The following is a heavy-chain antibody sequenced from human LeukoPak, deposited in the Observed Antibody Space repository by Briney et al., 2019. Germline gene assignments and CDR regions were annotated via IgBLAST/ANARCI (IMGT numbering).Heavy chain of an antibody. CDR3: ARGGSGLIY. D-gene: IGHD6-19*01. V-gene: IGHV1-2*02. CDR1: GYTFTSYG. Sequence: ASVKVSCKASGYTFTSYGISWVRQAPGQGLEWMGWINSNSGGTNYAQKFQGRVTMNRDTSISTAYMELSSLRSDDTAVYYCARGGSGLIYWGQGTPVTVSS. J-gene: IGHJ4*02. CDR2: INSNSGGT.